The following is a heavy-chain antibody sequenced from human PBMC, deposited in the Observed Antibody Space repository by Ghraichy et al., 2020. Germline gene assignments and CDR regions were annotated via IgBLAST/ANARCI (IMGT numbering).Heavy chain of an antibody. J-gene: IGHJ3*02. Sequence: LSLTCAASGFTFSSYAMSWVRQAPGKGLEWVSAISGSGGSTYYADSVKGRFTISRDNSKNTLYLQMNSLRAEDTAVYYCAKDSTFMWAIVVVPAANDGAFDIWGQGTMVTVSS. CDR1: GFTFSSYA. V-gene: IGHV3-23*01. CDR3: AKDSTFMWAIVVVPAANDGAFDI. CDR2: ISGSGGST. D-gene: IGHD2-2*01.